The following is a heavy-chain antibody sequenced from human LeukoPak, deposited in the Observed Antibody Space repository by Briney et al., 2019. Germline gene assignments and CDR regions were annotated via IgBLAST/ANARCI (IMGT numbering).Heavy chain of an antibody. D-gene: IGHD1-26*01. V-gene: IGHV1-8*01. CDR2: MNPHSGNT. Sequence: ASVKVSCKASGYTFSSNDINWARQATGQGLEWMGWMNPHSGNTGYAQKFQGRVTITRNSSISTAYMELSSLRSEDTAVYYCAREGNRSSDSSASYPLDYWGQGTLVTVSS. J-gene: IGHJ4*02. CDR3: AREGNRSSDSSASYPLDY. CDR1: GYTFSSND.